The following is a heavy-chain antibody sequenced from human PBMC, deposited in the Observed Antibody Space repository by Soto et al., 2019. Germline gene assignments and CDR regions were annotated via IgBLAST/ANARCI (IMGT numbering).Heavy chain of an antibody. D-gene: IGHD3-22*01. CDR2: ISAYNGDT. J-gene: IGHJ4*02. CDR3: ARTHYYDSSGYPDFDY. Sequence: ASVKVSCKASGGTFSSYGISWVRQAPGQGLEWMGWISAYNGDTNYAQKLQGRVTMTTDTSTSTAYMELRSLRSDDTAVYYCARTHYYDSSGYPDFDYWGQGTLVTVSS. CDR1: GGTFSSYG. V-gene: IGHV1-18*01.